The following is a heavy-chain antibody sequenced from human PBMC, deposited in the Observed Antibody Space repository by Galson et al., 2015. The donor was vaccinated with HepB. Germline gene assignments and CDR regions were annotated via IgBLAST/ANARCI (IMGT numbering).Heavy chain of an antibody. CDR2: ISAYNGNT. CDR1: GYTFPSYG. D-gene: IGHD6-19*01. V-gene: IGHV1-18*01. Sequence: CKASGYTFPSYGISWVRQAPGQGLEWMGWISAYNGNTNYAQKLQGRVTMTTDTSTSTAYMELRSLRSDDTAVYYCARSTPYSSGWNPFDYWGQGTLVTVSS. J-gene: IGHJ4*02. CDR3: ARSTPYSSGWNPFDY.